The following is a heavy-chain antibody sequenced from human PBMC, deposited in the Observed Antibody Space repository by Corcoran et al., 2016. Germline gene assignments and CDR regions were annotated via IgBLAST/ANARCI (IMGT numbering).Heavy chain of an antibody. Sequence: QVQLVQSGAEVKKPGASVKVSCKASGYTFTSYYMHWVRQAPGQGLEWMGIINPSGGSTSYAQKFQGRVHMTRDTSTSTVYMELSSLRSEETAGYYCSSAARDSYGYGLFDPCGQGTLVTVSS. CDR3: SSAARDSYGYGLFDP. J-gene: IGHJ5*02. CDR2: INPSGGST. CDR1: GYTFTSYY. D-gene: IGHD5-18*01. V-gene: IGHV1-46*01.